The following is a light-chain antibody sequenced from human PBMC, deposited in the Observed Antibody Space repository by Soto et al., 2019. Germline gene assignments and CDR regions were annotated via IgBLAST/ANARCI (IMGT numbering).Light chain of an antibody. Sequence: QSVLTQPPSVSGAPGQRVTLSCTGNGSNFGTGFDIHWYQQFPGTAPKLLIYGNSNRPSGVPDRFSGSKSGTSASLAITGLQAEDEADYYCQSYDTSLRVVFGGGTKLTGL. CDR1: GSNFGTGFD. CDR2: GNS. J-gene: IGLJ3*02. CDR3: QSYDTSLRVV. V-gene: IGLV1-40*01.